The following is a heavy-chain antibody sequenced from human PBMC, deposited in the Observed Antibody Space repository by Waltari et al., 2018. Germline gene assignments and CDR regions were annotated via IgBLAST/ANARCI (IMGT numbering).Heavy chain of an antibody. CDR2: IYSGGST. CDR3: AKDSYAAAGPIDY. D-gene: IGHD6-13*01. Sequence: EVQLLESGGGLVQPGGSLRLSCAASGFTFSSYAMSWVRQAPGKGLEWVSVIYSGGSTYYADSVKGRFTISRDNSKNTLYLQMNSLRAEDTAVYYCAKDSYAAAGPIDYWGQGTLVTVSS. CDR1: GFTFSSYA. J-gene: IGHJ4*02. V-gene: IGHV3-23*03.